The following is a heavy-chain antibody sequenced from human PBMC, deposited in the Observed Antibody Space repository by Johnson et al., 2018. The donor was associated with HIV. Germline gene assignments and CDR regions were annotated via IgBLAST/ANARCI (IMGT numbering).Heavy chain of an antibody. D-gene: IGHD1-1*01. CDR3: ARATTPHDAFDS. Sequence: MLLVESGGSVVRPGGSLRLSCLGTGFIFENYGMSWVRQAPGKGLQWVSAISGSGASRYFADSVKGRFTISRDNSKNTLYLQMNSLRAEDTAVYYCARATTPHDAFDSWGQGTMVTVSS. CDR2: ISGSGASR. J-gene: IGHJ3*02. V-gene: IGHV3-23*04. CDR1: GFIFENYG.